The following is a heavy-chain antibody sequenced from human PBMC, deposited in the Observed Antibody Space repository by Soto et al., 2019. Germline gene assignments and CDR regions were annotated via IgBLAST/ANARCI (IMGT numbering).Heavy chain of an antibody. J-gene: IGHJ6*03. Sequence: ASVKVSFRTSGYTFSSYNINGVGQATGKGLEWMGWMNPNSGNTGYAQKFQGRVTMTRNTSISTAYMELSSLRSEDTAVYYCASGGGWKRVSGYDYYYMDVWGKGTTVTVSS. CDR2: MNPNSGNT. V-gene: IGHV1-8*01. CDR3: ASGGGWKRVSGYDYYYMDV. CDR1: GYTFSSYN. D-gene: IGHD3-3*01.